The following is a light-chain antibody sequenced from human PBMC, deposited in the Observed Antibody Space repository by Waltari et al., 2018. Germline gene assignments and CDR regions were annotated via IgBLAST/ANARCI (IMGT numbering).Light chain of an antibody. V-gene: IGLV2-14*03. CDR3: SSYTTSNTLV. Sequence: QSALTQPASVSGSPGQSITISCTGTSSDVGGYKYVSWYPPHPGKAPKLMIYDVSNRPSGVSNRFSGSKSGNTASLTISGLQAEDEADYYCSSYTTSNTLVFGTGTNVIVL. J-gene: IGLJ1*01. CDR2: DVS. CDR1: SSDVGGYKY.